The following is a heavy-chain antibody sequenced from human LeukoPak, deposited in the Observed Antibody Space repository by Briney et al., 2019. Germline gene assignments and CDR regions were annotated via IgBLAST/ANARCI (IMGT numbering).Heavy chain of an antibody. Sequence: GGSLRLSCAASGFTFSSYWMSWVRQAPGKGLEWVANIKQDGSEKYYVDSVKGRFTISRDNAKNSLYLQMNSLRAEDTAVYYCARDRWYSSSSFDYWGQGTLVTVSS. D-gene: IGHD6-6*01. CDR2: IKQDGSEK. CDR3: ARDRWYSSSSFDY. J-gene: IGHJ4*02. V-gene: IGHV3-7*01. CDR1: GFTFSSYW.